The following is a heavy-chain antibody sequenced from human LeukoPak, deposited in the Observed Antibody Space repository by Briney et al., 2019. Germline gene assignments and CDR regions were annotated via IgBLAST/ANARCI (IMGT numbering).Heavy chain of an antibody. Sequence: KPGESLKISCKGPGYSFTTYWIAWVRQMPGKGLEWMGIIYPGDSDTRYSPSFQGQVTISADKSINTAYLQWSSLKASDTAMYYCAGTQYSSSWSRFDFWGQGTLVTVSS. J-gene: IGHJ4*02. CDR2: IYPGDSDT. CDR3: AGTQYSSSWSRFDF. D-gene: IGHD6-13*01. CDR1: GYSFTTYW. V-gene: IGHV5-51*03.